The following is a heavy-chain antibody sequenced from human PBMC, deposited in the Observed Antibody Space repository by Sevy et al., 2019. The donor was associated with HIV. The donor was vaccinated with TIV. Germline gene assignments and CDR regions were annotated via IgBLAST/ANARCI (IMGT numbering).Heavy chain of an antibody. J-gene: IGHJ4*02. CDR1: GGSISSHY. Sequence: SETLSLTCTVSGGSISSHYCSWIRQPPGKGLEWIGYINYSGSTNYNPSLKSRVTISIDTSKNQFSLKLTSVTAADTAVYYCARVPITVAPYFDYWSQGTLVTVSS. V-gene: IGHV4-59*11. CDR3: ARVPITVAPYFDY. D-gene: IGHD6-19*01. CDR2: INYSGST.